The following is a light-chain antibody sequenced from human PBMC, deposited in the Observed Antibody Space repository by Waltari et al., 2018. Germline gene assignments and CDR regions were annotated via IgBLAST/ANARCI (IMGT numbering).Light chain of an antibody. V-gene: IGKV3-11*01. Sequence: VVTQSPATLSLSPGERATLSCTASESVSNSFTWYQQKPGQGPRLLIYEASNRATGIPARFSGSGSGTDFTITINNVEPEDFALYFCQQRFSWPPTFGGGTKVDI. CDR2: EAS. CDR1: ESVSNS. J-gene: IGKJ4*01. CDR3: QQRFSWPPT.